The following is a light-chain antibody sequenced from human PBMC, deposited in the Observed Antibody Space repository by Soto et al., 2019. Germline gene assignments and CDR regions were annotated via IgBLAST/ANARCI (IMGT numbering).Light chain of an antibody. J-gene: IGKJ1*01. CDR1: QDISNR. CDR3: QQYNSYSRT. V-gene: IGKV1-5*01. Sequence: DIQMTQSPSSVSASVGDRVTITCRASQDISNRLAWYQQKPGKAPRLLIYDASSLESGGPSRFSGSGSGTDFTLTISSRQPDDFATYYCQQYNSYSRTFGQGTKVDI. CDR2: DAS.